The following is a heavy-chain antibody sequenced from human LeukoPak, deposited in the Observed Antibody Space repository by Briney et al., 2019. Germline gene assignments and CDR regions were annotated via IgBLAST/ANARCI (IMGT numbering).Heavy chain of an antibody. CDR2: ISAHNGNT. J-gene: IGHJ5*02. V-gene: IGHV1-18*01. CDR3: ARWRWELLWFDP. Sequence: AAVKVSCKSSGYTFTSYGISWVRQAPGQGLEGMGWISAHNGNTNYAQKFQGRVTVNTDTSTSTAYMELRSLRSDDTAVYYCARWRWELLWFDPWGQGTLVTVSS. CDR1: GYTFTSYG. D-gene: IGHD1-26*01.